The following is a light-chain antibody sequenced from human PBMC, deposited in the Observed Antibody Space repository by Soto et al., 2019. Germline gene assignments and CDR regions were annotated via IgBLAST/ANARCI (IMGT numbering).Light chain of an antibody. CDR2: DAS. Sequence: IVLTQSPATLSLSPGERATLSCRASQSLSNFLAWYQQKPGQAPRLLIYDASNRATGIPVRFSGSGSGTDFTLTISSLEPEDFAVYDCQQRSNLFTFGPGTTVEIK. J-gene: IGKJ3*01. CDR3: QQRSNLFT. CDR1: QSLSNF. V-gene: IGKV3-11*01.